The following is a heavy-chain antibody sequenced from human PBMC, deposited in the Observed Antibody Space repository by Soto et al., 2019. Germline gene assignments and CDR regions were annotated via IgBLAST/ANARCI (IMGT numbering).Heavy chain of an antibody. CDR3: ARDRTIPRRWYDYMDV. D-gene: IGHD2-15*01. CDR2: INAGNGNT. Sequence: QVQLVQSGAEVKKPGASVKVSCKASGYTFTSYAMHWVRQAPGQRLEWMGWINAGNGNTKNSQKFQGRVTITRDTSASTAYMELSSLRSEDTAVYYCARDRTIPRRWYDYMDVWGKGTTVTVSS. V-gene: IGHV1-3*01. J-gene: IGHJ6*03. CDR1: GYTFTSYA.